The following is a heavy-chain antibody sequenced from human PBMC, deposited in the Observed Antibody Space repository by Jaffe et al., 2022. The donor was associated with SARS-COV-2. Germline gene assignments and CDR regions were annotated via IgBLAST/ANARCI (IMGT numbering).Heavy chain of an antibody. CDR2: ISGSGGST. CDR3: AKDYNDYGDYVPPELLWYFDL. CDR1: GFTFSSYA. Sequence: EVQLLESGGGLVQPGGSLRLSCAASGFTFSSYAMSWVRQAPGKGLEWVSAISGSGGSTYYADSVKGRFTISRDNSKNTLYLQMNSLRAEDTAVYYCAKDYNDYGDYVPPELLWYFDLWGRGTLVTVSS. D-gene: IGHD4-17*01. J-gene: IGHJ2*01. V-gene: IGHV3-23*01.